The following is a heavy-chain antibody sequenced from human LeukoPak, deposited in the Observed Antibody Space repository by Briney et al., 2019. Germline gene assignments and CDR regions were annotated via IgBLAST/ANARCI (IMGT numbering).Heavy chain of an antibody. V-gene: IGHV3-23*01. J-gene: IGHJ4*02. CDR1: GFTFSSYA. D-gene: IGHD3-9*01. Sequence: SGGPLRLSCAASGFTFSSYAMTWVRQAPGKGLEWVSVISGRGDRTYYADSVKGRFTISRDNSKNTLYLQMNSLRAEDTAVYYCANRPGNHDILTQYYFDFWGQGTLVTVSS. CDR3: ANRPGNHDILTQYYFDF. CDR2: ISGRGDRT.